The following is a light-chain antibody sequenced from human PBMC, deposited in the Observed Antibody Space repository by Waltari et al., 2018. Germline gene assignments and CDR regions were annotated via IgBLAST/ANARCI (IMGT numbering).Light chain of an antibody. J-gene: IGKJ2*01. CDR3: QQRRKWRT. Sequence: EVVLTQSPATLSLSPGDRATLSCRASQSVSTYLAWYQQKPGQAPRLLIFDASNMATGIPARFSGSGSGTDFSLTISSLEPEDFAVYYCQQRRKWRTFGQGTKLEI. V-gene: IGKV3-11*01. CDR2: DAS. CDR1: QSVSTY.